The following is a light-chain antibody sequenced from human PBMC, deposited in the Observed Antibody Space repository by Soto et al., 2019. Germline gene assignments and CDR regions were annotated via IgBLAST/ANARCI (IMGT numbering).Light chain of an antibody. CDR1: TSNILRNY. Sequence: QSVLTQPPSASGNPGQRLTISCSGSTSNILRNYVYWYRQFPGTAPRLLISMNDQRPSGVPDRFSGSKSGTSASLAISGLRSEDEADYYCASWDDSLSGYVFGTGTKVTGL. J-gene: IGLJ1*01. CDR2: MND. V-gene: IGLV1-47*01. CDR3: ASWDDSLSGYV.